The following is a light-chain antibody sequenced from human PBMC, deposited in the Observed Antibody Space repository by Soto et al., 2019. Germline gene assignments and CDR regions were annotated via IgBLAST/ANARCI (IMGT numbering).Light chain of an antibody. CDR1: QSINSE. CDR3: RQSHKRHLT. V-gene: IGKV3-15*01. J-gene: IGKJ2*01. CDR2: GAS. Sequence: EIVMTQSPATLSLSPGERAALSCRASQSINSELAWYQQKPGQPPRLLIYGASTRATGVPARFTGSESGSDFPLNINGLQSEDFAVFYCRQSHKRHLTLGQGTRLE.